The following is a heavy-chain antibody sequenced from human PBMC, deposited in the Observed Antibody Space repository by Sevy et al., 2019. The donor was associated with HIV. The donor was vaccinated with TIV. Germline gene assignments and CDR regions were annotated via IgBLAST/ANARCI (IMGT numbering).Heavy chain of an antibody. D-gene: IGHD3-3*01. CDR1: GYTFAAYY. CDR3: ARGKREEWLLYLDN. J-gene: IGHJ4*02. V-gene: IGHV1-2*02. Sequence: ASVTVSCKTSGYTFAAYYIHWVRQAPGQGLEWLGWIYPNGGDTTYAQKFQGRVTVTMSTSINTVYMELTRLRSDDTAVYYCARGKREEWLLYLDNWGPGTLVTVSS. CDR2: IYPNGGDT.